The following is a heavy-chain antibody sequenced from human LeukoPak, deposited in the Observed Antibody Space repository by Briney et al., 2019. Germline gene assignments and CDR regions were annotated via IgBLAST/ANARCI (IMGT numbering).Heavy chain of an antibody. CDR2: IYSDESSA. J-gene: IGHJ3*02. Sequence: PGGSLRLSCAASGFTLSDYWMHWVRQAPGKGLEWISRIYSDESSAYYADSVKGRFTISRDNAKKTLYLQMNSLRAEDTAVYYCAKSRWETYAVRAFDIWGQGTMVTVSS. CDR1: GFTLSDYW. V-gene: IGHV3-74*01. D-gene: IGHD1-26*01. CDR3: AKSRWETYAVRAFDI.